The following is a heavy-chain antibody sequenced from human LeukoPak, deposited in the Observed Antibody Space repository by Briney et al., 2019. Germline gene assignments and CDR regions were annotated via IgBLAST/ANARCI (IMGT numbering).Heavy chain of an antibody. CDR3: ASSHDSSGND. Sequence: GGSLRLSCAASGFSFSSYWMSWVRQAPGKGLEWVGNINQDGRVIFYVDSVKGRFTISRDNAKNSLYLQMNSLRDDDTAIYYCASSHDSSGNDWVQGTLVTVTS. D-gene: IGHD3-22*01. J-gene: IGHJ4*02. V-gene: IGHV3-7*01. CDR2: INQDGRVI. CDR1: GFSFSSYW.